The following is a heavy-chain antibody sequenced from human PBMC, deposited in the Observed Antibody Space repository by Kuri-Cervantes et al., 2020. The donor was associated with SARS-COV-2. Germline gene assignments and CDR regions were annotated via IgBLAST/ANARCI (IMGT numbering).Heavy chain of an antibody. CDR2: ISGSGNTI. Sequence: GESLKISCAASGFTFSSYAMHWVRQAPGKGLEWVSHISGSGNTIDYADSVRGRFTSSRDNAKNSLYLQMNSLKTEDTAVYYCTKDDFWSGYSDYWGQGTRGTVSS. CDR1: GFTFSSYA. J-gene: IGHJ4*02. V-gene: IGHV3-48*04. CDR3: TKDDFWSGYSDY. D-gene: IGHD3-3*01.